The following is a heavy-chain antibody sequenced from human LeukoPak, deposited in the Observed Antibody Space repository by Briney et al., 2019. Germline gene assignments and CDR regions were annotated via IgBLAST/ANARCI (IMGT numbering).Heavy chain of an antibody. J-gene: IGHJ3*02. V-gene: IGHV3-15*01. Sequence: PGRSLRLSCAASGFTFSSYAMHWVRQAPGKGLEWVGRIKSKTDGGTTDYAAPVKGRFTISRDDSKNTLYLQMNSLKTEDTAVYYCTTDQRITVFGVVVNDHGAFDIWGQGTMVTVSS. CDR2: IKSKTDGGTT. CDR1: GFTFSSYA. CDR3: TTDQRITVFGVVVNDHGAFDI. D-gene: IGHD3-3*01.